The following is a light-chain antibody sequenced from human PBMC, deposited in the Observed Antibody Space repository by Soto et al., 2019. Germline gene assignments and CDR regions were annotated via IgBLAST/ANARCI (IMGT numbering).Light chain of an antibody. Sequence: QSALTQPTSASGSPGQSVAISCTGTSSDVGGYNYVSWYQQHPGKAPKLMIYEVTKRPSGVPVRFSGSKSDNTASLTVSGLQAEDEADYYCSSYAGSNNFGVLFGGGTKVTVL. J-gene: IGLJ3*02. V-gene: IGLV2-8*01. CDR3: SSYAGSNNFGVL. CDR2: EVT. CDR1: SSDVGGYNY.